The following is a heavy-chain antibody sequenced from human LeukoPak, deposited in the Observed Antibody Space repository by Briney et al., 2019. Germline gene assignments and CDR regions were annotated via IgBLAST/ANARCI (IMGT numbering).Heavy chain of an antibody. CDR1: GFTFSDYY. CDR3: ARDASGSYDDY. Sequence: GGSLRLSCAASGFTFSDYYMSWIRQAPGKGLEWVSYISSSSSYTNYADSVKGRFTISRDNAKNSLYLQMNSLRAEDTAVYYCARDASGSYDDYWGQGTLVTVSS. J-gene: IGHJ4*02. D-gene: IGHD1-26*01. CDR2: ISSSSSYT. V-gene: IGHV3-11*05.